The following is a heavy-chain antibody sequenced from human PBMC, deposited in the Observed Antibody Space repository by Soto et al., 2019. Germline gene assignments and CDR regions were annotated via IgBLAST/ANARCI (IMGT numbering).Heavy chain of an antibody. V-gene: IGHV4-59*08. D-gene: IGHD2-15*01. CDR2: LYNTGST. CDR3: ASARGARYFDY. Sequence: SETLSITCTVSGASIRRYYWSWIRQSPGKGLEWIGYLYNTGSTIYNPSLKSRVTISVDTSKNQFSLKLSSVTAAFTAVYYWASARGARYFDYWGHGTLVTVSS. J-gene: IGHJ4*01. CDR1: GASIRRYY.